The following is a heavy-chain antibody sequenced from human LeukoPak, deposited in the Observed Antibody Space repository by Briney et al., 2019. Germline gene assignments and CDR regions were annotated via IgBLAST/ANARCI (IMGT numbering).Heavy chain of an antibody. J-gene: IGHJ3*02. Sequence: PSETLSLTCTVSGGSISSYYWSWIRQPPGKGLKWIGYIYYSGSTNYNPSLKSRVTISVDTSKNQFSLKLSSVTAADTAVYYCAGRDYYDSSGYYDALDIWGQGTMVTVSS. D-gene: IGHD3-22*01. CDR3: AGRDYYDSSGYYDALDI. CDR1: GGSISSYY. CDR2: IYYSGST. V-gene: IGHV4-59*01.